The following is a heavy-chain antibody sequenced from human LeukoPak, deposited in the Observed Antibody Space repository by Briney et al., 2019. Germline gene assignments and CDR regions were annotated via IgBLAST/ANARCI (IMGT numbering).Heavy chain of an antibody. CDR2: IRQDGSER. CDR1: GFSFNSYW. J-gene: IGHJ3*02. CDR3: ARDLRITMIVVANDAFDI. D-gene: IGHD3-22*01. Sequence: GGSLRLSCAASGFSFNSYWMSWVRQAPGTGLEWVANIRQDGSERYYADSLKGRFTISRDDAKNSLYLQMNSLRAEDTAVYYCARDLRITMIVVANDAFDIWGQGTMVTVSS. V-gene: IGHV3-7*01.